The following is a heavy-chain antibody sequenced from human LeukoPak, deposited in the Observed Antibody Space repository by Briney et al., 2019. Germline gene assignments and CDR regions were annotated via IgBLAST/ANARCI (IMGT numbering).Heavy chain of an antibody. J-gene: IGHJ4*02. CDR1: GGSVTSGSYY. V-gene: IGHV4-61*01. CDR3: VRRMVGAIRPFDY. Sequence: SETLSLTCTVSGGSVTSGSYYWRWLRQPPGKGLEWFGYIYYSGSTNYNPSLKSRVTISVDTSKNQFSLKLSSVTAADTAVYYCVRRMVGAIRPFDYWGQGTLVTVSS. CDR2: IYYSGST. D-gene: IGHD1-26*01.